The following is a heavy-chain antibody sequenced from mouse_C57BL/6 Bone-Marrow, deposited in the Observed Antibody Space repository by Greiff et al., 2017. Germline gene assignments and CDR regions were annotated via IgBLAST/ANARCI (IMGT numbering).Heavy chain of an antibody. V-gene: IGHV14-3*01. CDR1: GFNIKNTY. J-gene: IGHJ1*03. Sequence: VQLQQSVAELVRPGASVKLSCTASGFNIKNTYMHWVKQRPEQGLEWIGRIDPASGNTKYAPKFQGKATITADTSSNTAYLQLSSLTSEDTAIYYCARGGYGSSYDWYFDVWGTGTTVTVSS. CDR2: IDPASGNT. CDR3: ARGGYGSSYDWYFDV. D-gene: IGHD1-1*01.